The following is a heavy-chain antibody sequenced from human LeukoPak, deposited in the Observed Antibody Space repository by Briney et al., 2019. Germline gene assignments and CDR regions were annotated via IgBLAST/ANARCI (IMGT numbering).Heavy chain of an antibody. CDR1: GFTFSSYA. V-gene: IGHV3-23*01. D-gene: IGHD5-18*01. CDR3: AKGTQLWLRGGNFDY. J-gene: IGHJ4*02. CDR2: ISGSGGST. Sequence: GGSLRLSCAASGFTFSSYAMSWVRQAPGKGLEWVSAISGSGGSTYYADSVKGRFTISRDNSKNPLYLQMNSLRAEDTAVYYCAKGTQLWLRGGNFDYWGQGTLVTVSS.